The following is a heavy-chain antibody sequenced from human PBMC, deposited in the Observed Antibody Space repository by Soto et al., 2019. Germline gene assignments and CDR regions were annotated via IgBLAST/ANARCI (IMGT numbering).Heavy chain of an antibody. CDR3: VRERTIFGVAPGGGVDV. J-gene: IGHJ6*02. V-gene: IGHV4-30-2*01. CDR2: IYHTGTT. CDR1: GGSIATSDDS. D-gene: IGHD3-3*01. Sequence: SETLSRTCAVSGGSIATSDDSWSWTRQPPGRGLEWLGSIYHTGTTHYIPSLKNRLTMSLDKSKNQFSLDLTSVTAADTALYYCVRERTIFGVAPGGGVDVWGQGTTVTVS.